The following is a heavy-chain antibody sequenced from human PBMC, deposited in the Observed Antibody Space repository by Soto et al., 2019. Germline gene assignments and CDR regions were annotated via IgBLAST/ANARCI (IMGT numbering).Heavy chain of an antibody. V-gene: IGHV4-34*01. Sequence: TETLSLTCAVYGGSFSGYYWSWIRQPPGKGLEWIGEINHSGSTNDNSSLKSRVTISVDTSKNQFSLKLSSVTAADTAVYYCAREKRGYSYGYGWFDPWGQGTLVTVSS. CDR3: AREKRGYSYGYGWFDP. CDR2: INHSGST. D-gene: IGHD5-18*01. CDR1: GGSFSGYY. J-gene: IGHJ5*02.